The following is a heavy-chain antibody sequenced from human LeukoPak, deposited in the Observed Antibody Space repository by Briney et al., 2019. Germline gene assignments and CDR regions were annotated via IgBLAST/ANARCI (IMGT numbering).Heavy chain of an antibody. Sequence: ASVKVSCKASGYTFTSYGISWVRQAPGQGLEWMGWISAYTGNTNYAQKLQGRVTMTTDTSTSTAYMELRSLRSDDTAVYYCARGYYGSGSKLLVDYWGQGTLVTVSS. CDR1: GYTFTSYG. V-gene: IGHV1-18*01. D-gene: IGHD3-10*01. CDR2: ISAYTGNT. J-gene: IGHJ4*02. CDR3: ARGYYGSGSKLLVDY.